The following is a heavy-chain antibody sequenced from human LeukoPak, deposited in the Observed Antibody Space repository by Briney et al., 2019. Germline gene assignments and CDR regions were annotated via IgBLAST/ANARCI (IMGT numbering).Heavy chain of an antibody. CDR1: GGTFSSYA. J-gene: IGHJ4*02. V-gene: IGHV1-69*05. Sequence: SVKVSCKASGGTFSSYAISWVRQAPGQGLEWMGRIIPIFGTANYAQKFQGRVTITTDESTSTAYMELSSLRSKDTAVYYCARVMDSSGWYSDYWGQGTLVTVSS. CDR2: IIPIFGTA. D-gene: IGHD6-19*01. CDR3: ARVMDSSGWYSDY.